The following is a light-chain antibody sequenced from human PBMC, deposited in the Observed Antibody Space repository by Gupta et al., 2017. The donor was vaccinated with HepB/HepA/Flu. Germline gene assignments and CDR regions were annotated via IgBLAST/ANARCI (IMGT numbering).Light chain of an antibody. Sequence: DIAMTQSPSSLSASVGDRVTITCRAGQSISTFLSWYQQKPGKAPNLLIYAASSLQRGVPSRFSGSGSGTEFTLTISNLQPEDVATYYCQQTYNGRTFGQGTRVEIK. CDR2: AAS. J-gene: IGKJ1*01. V-gene: IGKV1-39*01. CDR3: QQTYNGRT. CDR1: QSISTF.